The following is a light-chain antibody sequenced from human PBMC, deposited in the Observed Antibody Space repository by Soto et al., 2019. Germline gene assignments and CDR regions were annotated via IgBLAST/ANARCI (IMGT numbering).Light chain of an antibody. Sequence: QSVLTQPPSVSGAPGQRVTISCTGSRYNIGAGYDVHWYQLLPGTAPRVLIYGNNNRPSGVPDRFSGSKSGTSASLAITGLRSEDEADYYCQSYDTSLSGVVFGGGTKVTVL. CDR2: GNN. J-gene: IGLJ2*01. CDR1: RYNIGAGYD. CDR3: QSYDTSLSGVV. V-gene: IGLV1-40*01.